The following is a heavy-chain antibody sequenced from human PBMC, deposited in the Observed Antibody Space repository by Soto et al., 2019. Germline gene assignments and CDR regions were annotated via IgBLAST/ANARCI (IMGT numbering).Heavy chain of an antibody. CDR3: ARARGSGVAPAAISPYGMDV. CDR1: GGSFSGYY. Sequence: SSETLSLTCAVYGGSFSGYYWSWIRQPPGKGLEWIGEINHSGSTNYNPSLKSRVTISVDTSKNQFSPKLSSVTAADTAVYYCARARGSGVAPAAISPYGMDVWGQGTTVTVSS. V-gene: IGHV4-34*01. D-gene: IGHD2-2*01. J-gene: IGHJ6*02. CDR2: INHSGST.